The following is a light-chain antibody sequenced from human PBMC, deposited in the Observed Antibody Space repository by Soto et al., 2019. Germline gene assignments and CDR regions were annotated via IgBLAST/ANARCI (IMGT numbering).Light chain of an antibody. CDR3: QQYNNYSPRT. J-gene: IGKJ1*01. CDR2: KAS. Sequence: DIQMTQSPSTLSASVGDRVTITCRASQSSNWLAWYQQKPGKAPKLLIYKASSLESGVTSRFSGSGSGTEFTLTICSLQPDDFASSYCQQYNNYSPRTFGQGTKVEIK. V-gene: IGKV1-5*03. CDR1: QSSNW.